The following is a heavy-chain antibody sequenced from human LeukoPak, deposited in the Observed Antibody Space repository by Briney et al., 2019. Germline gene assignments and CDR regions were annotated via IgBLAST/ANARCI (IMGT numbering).Heavy chain of an antibody. CDR1: GGSVSSGDYY. Sequence: PSETLSLTCTVSGGSVSSGDYYWSWIRQPPGKGLEWIGYIYNSGSTYYNPSLKSRLTISEDTSKNQFSLKLSSVTAADTAVYFCARHVTTVTSFDFWGQGTLVTVSS. D-gene: IGHD4-11*01. CDR3: ARHVTTVTSFDF. J-gene: IGHJ4*02. V-gene: IGHV4-30-4*01. CDR2: IYNSGST.